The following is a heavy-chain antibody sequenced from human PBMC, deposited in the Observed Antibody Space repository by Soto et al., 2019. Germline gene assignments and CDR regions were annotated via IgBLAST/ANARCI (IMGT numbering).Heavy chain of an antibody. CDR2: IWYDGINK. CDR1: GLTFSSYG. J-gene: IGHJ3*02. Sequence: QVQLVESGGGVVQPERSLRLSCAASGLTFSSYGMHWVRQAPGKGLEWVAVIWYDGINKYYADSVKGRFTISRDNSKNTVYLQMNSLRVEDTAVYYCARPKGSWVEALDIWGQGTMVTVSS. CDR3: ARPKGSWVEALDI. D-gene: IGHD6-13*01. V-gene: IGHV3-33*01.